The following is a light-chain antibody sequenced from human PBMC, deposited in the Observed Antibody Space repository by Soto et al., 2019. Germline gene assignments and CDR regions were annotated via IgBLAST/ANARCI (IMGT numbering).Light chain of an antibody. CDR3: SSYASGTTPVV. V-gene: IGLV2-11*01. J-gene: IGLJ2*01. CDR2: DVS. CDR1: SSYVGGYNY. Sequence: QSALTQPRSVSGSPGQSVTISCTGTSSYVGGYNYVSWYQQHPGKAPKLMIYDVSKRPSGVPDRFSGSKSGTTASLTISGLQAEDEADYYCSSYASGTTPVVFGGGTKVTVL.